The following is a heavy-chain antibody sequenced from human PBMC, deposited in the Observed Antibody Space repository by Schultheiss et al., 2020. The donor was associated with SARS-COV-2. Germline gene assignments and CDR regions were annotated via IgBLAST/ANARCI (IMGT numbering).Heavy chain of an antibody. CDR2: IYPGDSDT. CDR3: ARSYSTSRGWFDP. V-gene: IGHV5-51*01. CDR1: GYKFPTYW. Sequence: GGSLRLSCLSSGYKFPTYWIAWVRQMPGKGLEWMGIIYPGDSDTRYSPSFQGQVTISADKAVSTAYLQWNSLKASDTAMYYCARSYSTSRGWFDPWGQGTLVTVSS. D-gene: IGHD6-6*01. J-gene: IGHJ5*02.